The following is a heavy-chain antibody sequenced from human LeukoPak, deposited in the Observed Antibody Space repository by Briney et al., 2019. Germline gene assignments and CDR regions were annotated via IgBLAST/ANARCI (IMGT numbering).Heavy chain of an antibody. CDR3: ARGGGMRSWYDFDY. V-gene: IGHV3-23*01. Sequence: GGSLRLSCAASGLTFGSYTMSWVRQAPGKGLEWVSGITATGSRTYYADSVKGRFTISRDNSKSTLYLQMNSLRVEDTAVYYCARGGGMRSWYDFDYWGQGTLVTVSS. J-gene: IGHJ4*02. CDR1: GLTFGSYT. CDR2: ITATGSRT. D-gene: IGHD6-13*01.